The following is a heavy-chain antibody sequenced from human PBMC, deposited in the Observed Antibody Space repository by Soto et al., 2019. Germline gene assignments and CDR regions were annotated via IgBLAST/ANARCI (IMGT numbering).Heavy chain of an antibody. CDR3: ARIPAIDYSIYKWFDP. Sequence: SETLSLTCTFSGGSISSSRYYLGWIRQPPGKGLEWIGEINHSGSTNYNPPLKSRVTISVDTSKNQFSLKLSSVTAADTAVYYCARIPAIDYSIYKWFDPWGQGPLVTVSS. V-gene: IGHV4-39*07. CDR2: INHSGST. CDR1: GGSISSSRYY. D-gene: IGHD4-4*01. J-gene: IGHJ5*02.